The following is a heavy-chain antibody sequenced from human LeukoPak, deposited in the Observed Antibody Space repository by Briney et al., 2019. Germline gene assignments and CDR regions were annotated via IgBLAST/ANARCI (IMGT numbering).Heavy chain of an antibody. CDR3: AREYYDYYDSSGYPRPLDY. J-gene: IGHJ4*02. Sequence: SVKVSCKAAGYTFSTYDISWVRQAPGQGLEWMGGIIPIFGTANYAQKFQGRVTITADESASTAYMELSSLRSEDTAVYYCAREYYDYYDSSGYPRPLDYWGQGTLVTVSS. D-gene: IGHD3-22*01. V-gene: IGHV1-69*13. CDR2: IIPIFGTA. CDR1: GYTFSTYD.